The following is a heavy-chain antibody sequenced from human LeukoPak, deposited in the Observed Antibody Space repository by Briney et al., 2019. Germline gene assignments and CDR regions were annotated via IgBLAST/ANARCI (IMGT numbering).Heavy chain of an antibody. J-gene: IGHJ4*02. CDR3: ATDNYGTLDY. CDR2: IDPRSGAT. V-gene: IGHV1-2*02. D-gene: IGHD3-10*01. CDR1: GYTFTAYY. Sequence: ASVKVSCKASGYTFTAYYIHGVRRAPGQGLEWMAWIDPRSGATKCTQKVQCRVTMTRDTSITTVYLELNGLTFDDTAVYYCATDNYGTLDYWGQGTLVTVSS.